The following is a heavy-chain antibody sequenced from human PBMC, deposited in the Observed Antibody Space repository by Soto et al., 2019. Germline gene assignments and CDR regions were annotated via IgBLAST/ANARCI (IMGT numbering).Heavy chain of an antibody. Sequence: SETLSLTCAVYGGSFSGYYWSWIRQPPGKGLEWIGEINHSGSTNYNPSLKSRVTISVDTSKNQFSLKLSPVTAADTAVYYCARHGGQLWHLILNYFDYWGQGTLVTVSS. CDR3: ARHGGQLWHLILNYFDY. CDR1: GGSFSGYY. D-gene: IGHD5-18*01. CDR2: INHSGST. V-gene: IGHV4-34*01. J-gene: IGHJ4*02.